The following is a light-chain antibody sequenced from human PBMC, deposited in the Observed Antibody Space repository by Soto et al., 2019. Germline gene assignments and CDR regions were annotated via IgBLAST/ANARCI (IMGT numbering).Light chain of an antibody. V-gene: IGLV2-14*03. Sequence: QSVLTQPASVSGSPGQSITISCTGTSSDVGGYNYVSWYQHHPGKAPKLMIFDVSNRPSGVSNRFSGSKSGNTASLTISGLQPEDEADNYWSSYTISNTRQIVFGTGTKVPV. CDR1: SSDVGGYNY. CDR2: DVS. CDR3: SSYTISNTRQIV. J-gene: IGLJ1*01.